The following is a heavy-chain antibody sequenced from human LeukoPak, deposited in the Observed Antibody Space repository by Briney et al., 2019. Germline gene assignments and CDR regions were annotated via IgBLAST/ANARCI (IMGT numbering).Heavy chain of an antibody. V-gene: IGHV3-23*01. CDR3: AKGAYGSGEY. CDR2: ISGSGGST. D-gene: IGHD3-10*01. Sequence: GGSLRLSRAASGFTFRRYGMTWVRQAPGKGLEWVSSISGSGGSTFYADSVKGRFTISRDNSKNTLYLQMNSLRTEDTAVYYCAKGAYGSGEYWGQGTLVTVSS. CDR1: GFTFRRYG. J-gene: IGHJ4*02.